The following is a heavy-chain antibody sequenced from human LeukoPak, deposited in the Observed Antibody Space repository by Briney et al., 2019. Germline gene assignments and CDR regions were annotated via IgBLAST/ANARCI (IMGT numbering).Heavy chain of an antibody. V-gene: IGHV1-3*04. CDR3: ARDHVVGLAPFDP. CDR2: INTGKGNT. J-gene: IGHJ5*02. D-gene: IGHD2-15*01. Sequence: ASVKVSCKASGYAFTDYAMHWVRQAPGERLEWMGWINTGKGNTKYSQKFQGRVTITMDTSASTAYMELSSLRSEDTAVYYCARDHVVGLAPFDPWGQGTLVTVSS. CDR1: GYAFTDYA.